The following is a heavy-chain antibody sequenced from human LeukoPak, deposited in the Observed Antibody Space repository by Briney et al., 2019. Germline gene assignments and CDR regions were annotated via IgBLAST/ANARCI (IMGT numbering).Heavy chain of an antibody. J-gene: IGHJ5*02. V-gene: IGHV1-8*02. CDR3: VRDGEGVAISVNYWFDP. Sequence: ASVKVSCKASGYTLTDYYMHWVRQASGQGLEWMGWMNPNTGDTGYAQKFQGRVTMTRDISISTAYMELRGLRSEDTAIYYCVRDGEGVAISVNYWFDPWGQGTLVTVSS. CDR2: MNPNTGDT. D-gene: IGHD3-10*01. CDR1: GYTLTDYY.